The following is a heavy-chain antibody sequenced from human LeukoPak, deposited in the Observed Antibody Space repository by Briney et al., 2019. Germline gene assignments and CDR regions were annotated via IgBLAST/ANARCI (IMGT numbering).Heavy chain of an antibody. V-gene: IGHV4-39*01. D-gene: IGHD2-2*01. Sequence: SETLSLTCTVSGGSISSSSYYWGWIRQPPGKGLEWIGSIYYSGSTYYNPSLKSRVTISVDTSKNQFFLKLSSVTAADTAVYYCARHGIVVVPAASSNWFDPWGQGTLVTVSS. J-gene: IGHJ5*02. CDR2: IYYSGST. CDR1: GGSISSSSYY. CDR3: ARHGIVVVPAASSNWFDP.